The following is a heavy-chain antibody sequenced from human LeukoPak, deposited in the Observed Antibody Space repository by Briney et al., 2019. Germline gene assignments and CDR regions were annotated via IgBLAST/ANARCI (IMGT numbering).Heavy chain of an antibody. CDR2: IFHSGSS. CDR1: GGSISSPNYY. J-gene: IGHJ4*02. CDR3: ARNGGNSDYDY. D-gene: IGHD4-23*01. V-gene: IGHV4-31*03. Sequence: SETLSLTCTVSGGSISSPNYYWNWIRQYPGRGLEWIGYIFHSGSSYYSPSLEGRVSMSVDTSKNQFSLTLTSVTAADTAVYYCARNGGNSDYDYWGQGTLVTVSA.